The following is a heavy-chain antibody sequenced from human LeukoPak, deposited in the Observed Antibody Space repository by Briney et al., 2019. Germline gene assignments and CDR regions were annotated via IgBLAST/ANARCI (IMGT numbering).Heavy chain of an antibody. CDR2: INTDGSST. D-gene: IGHD3-22*01. Sequence: GGSLRLSCAASGFTFSGYWMHWVRQVPGKGLVWVSRINTDGSSTSYADSVKGRFTISRDNAKNTLYLEMNSLRVEDTAVYYCARGYYYDSSGLDYWGQGTLVTVSS. CDR3: ARGYYYDSSGLDY. CDR1: GFTFSGYW. J-gene: IGHJ4*02. V-gene: IGHV3-74*01.